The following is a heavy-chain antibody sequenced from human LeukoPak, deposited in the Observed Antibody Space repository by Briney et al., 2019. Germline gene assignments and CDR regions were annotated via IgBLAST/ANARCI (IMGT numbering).Heavy chain of an antibody. V-gene: IGHV4-34*01. J-gene: IGHJ4*02. CDR1: GGSFSDYY. CDR2: INHSGST. Sequence: SETLSLTCAVYGGSFSDYYWSWIRQPPGKGLEWIGEINHSGSTNYNPSLKSRVTISVDTSKNQFSLKLSSVTAADTAVYYCASFLFGDPGGYWGQGTLVTVSS. D-gene: IGHD3-10*01. CDR3: ASFLFGDPGGY.